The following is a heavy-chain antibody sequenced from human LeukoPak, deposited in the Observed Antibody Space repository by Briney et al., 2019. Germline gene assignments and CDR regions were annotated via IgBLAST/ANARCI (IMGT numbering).Heavy chain of an antibody. CDR1: GGTFISYA. CDR2: IIPIFGTA. J-gene: IGHJ4*02. CDR3: ARGEWLQGYFDY. V-gene: IGHV1-69*13. D-gene: IGHD5-24*01. Sequence: ASVKVSCKASGGTFISYAISWVRQAPGQGLEWMGGIIPIFGTANYAQKFQGRVTITADESTSTAYMELSSLRSEDTAVYYCARGEWLQGYFDYWGQGTLVTVSS.